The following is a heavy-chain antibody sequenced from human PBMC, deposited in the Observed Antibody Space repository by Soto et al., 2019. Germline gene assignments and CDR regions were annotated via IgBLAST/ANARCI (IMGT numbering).Heavy chain of an antibody. J-gene: IGHJ4*02. D-gene: IGHD2-21*01. CDR3: VRGRDSGLYYFDY. CDR2: ISSSSYI. CDR1: GFTFSSYS. Sequence: GGSLSLSCAASGFTFSSYSMNWVRQAPGKGLEWVSSISSSSYIYYADSVRGRFTISRDNAKNSFYLQMNSLRVDDTAVYFCVRGRDSGLYYFDYWGQGTLVTVSS. V-gene: IGHV3-21*04.